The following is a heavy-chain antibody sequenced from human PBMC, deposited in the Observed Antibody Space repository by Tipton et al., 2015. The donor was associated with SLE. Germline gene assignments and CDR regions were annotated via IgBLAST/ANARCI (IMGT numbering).Heavy chain of an antibody. V-gene: IGHV3-66*01. CDR3: AGVLLRYFDY. J-gene: IGHJ4*02. Sequence: GSLRLSCAASGFTVNSNYMSWVRQAPGKGLEWVSVIYTGGSTFYADSVKGRFTISRDTSKNTLYLQMNNLRAEDTAIYYCAGVLLRYFDYWGQGALVTVSS. D-gene: IGHD2-21*01. CDR1: GFTVNSNY. CDR2: IYTGGST.